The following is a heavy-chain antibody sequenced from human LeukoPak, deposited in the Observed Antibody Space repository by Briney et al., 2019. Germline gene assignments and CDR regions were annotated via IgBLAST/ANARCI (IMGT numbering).Heavy chain of an antibody. J-gene: IGHJ6*01. CDR3: ARRRYYYGSGRAYGMDV. Sequence: PGGSLRLSCAASGFTFSSYGMHWVRQAPGKGLEWVAVISYDGSNKYYADSVKGRFTISRDNAKNSLYLQMNSLRAEDTAVYYCARRRYYYGSGRAYGMDVWGQGTTVTVSS. D-gene: IGHD3-10*01. CDR1: GFTFSSYG. CDR2: ISYDGSNK. V-gene: IGHV3-30*03.